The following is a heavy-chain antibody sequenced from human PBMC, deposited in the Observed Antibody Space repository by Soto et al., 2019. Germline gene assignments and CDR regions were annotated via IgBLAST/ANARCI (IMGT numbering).Heavy chain of an antibody. Sequence: ASVKVSCKASGYTFTSYGISWVRQAPGQGLEWMGWISAYNGNTNYAQKLQGRVTMTTDTSTSTAYMELRSLRSDDTAVYYCAREREVVTTYYYYYMDVWGKGTTVTVSS. D-gene: IGHD3-22*01. J-gene: IGHJ6*03. V-gene: IGHV1-18*01. CDR3: AREREVVTTYYYYYMDV. CDR1: GYTFTSYG. CDR2: ISAYNGNT.